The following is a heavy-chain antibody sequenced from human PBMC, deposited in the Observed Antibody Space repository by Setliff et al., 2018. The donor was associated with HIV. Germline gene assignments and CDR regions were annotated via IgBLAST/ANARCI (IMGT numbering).Heavy chain of an antibody. V-gene: IGHV4-4*07. CDR1: GDSITHYY. CDR3: AREPDY. CDR2: IYTSGST. J-gene: IGHJ4*02. Sequence: SETLSLTCSVSGDSITHYYWNWIRQPAGKGLEWIGHIYTSGSTNYNPSLKSRVTISVDTSKNQFSLKLSSVTAADTAVYYCAREPDYWGQGTLVTVSS.